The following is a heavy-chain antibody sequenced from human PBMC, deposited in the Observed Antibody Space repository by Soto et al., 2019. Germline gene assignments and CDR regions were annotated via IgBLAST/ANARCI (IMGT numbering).Heavy chain of an antibody. D-gene: IGHD3-10*01. Sequence: ASVKVSCKASGYSFSNFGFTWGRQAPGQGLEWMGWISAYKGNTDLAQKFQGRVTMTTDTSTSTAYMELWYLTSDDTAVYYCSRAGAYGSFYFFDYWGQGTLVTVSS. CDR3: SRAGAYGSFYFFDY. V-gene: IGHV1-18*01. J-gene: IGHJ4*02. CDR1: GYSFSNFG. CDR2: ISAYKGNT.